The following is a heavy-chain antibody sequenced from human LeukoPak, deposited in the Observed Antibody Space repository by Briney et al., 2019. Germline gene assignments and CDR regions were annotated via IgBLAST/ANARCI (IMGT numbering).Heavy chain of an antibody. CDR2: INHGGST. Sequence: SETLSLTCAVYGGSFSGYYWSWIRQPPGKGLEWIGEINHGGSTNYNPSLKSRVTISVDTSKNQFSLKLSSVTAADTAVYYCARVSPPPYYGMDVWGQGTTVTVSS. CDR3: ARVSPPPYYGMDV. V-gene: IGHV4-34*01. J-gene: IGHJ6*02. CDR1: GGSFSGYY.